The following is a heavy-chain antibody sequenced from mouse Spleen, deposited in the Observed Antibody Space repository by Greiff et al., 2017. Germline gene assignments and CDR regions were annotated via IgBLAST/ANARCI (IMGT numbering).Heavy chain of an antibody. D-gene: IGHD4-1*01. CDR1: GFTFSDYG. CDR2: ISSGSSTI. J-gene: IGHJ2*01. CDR3: ARRRNWDVYFDY. Sequence: EVHLVESGGGLVKPGGSLKLSCAASGFTFSDYGMHWVRQAPEKGLEWVAYISSGSSTIYYADTVKGRFTISRDNAKNTLFLQMTSLRSEDTAMYYCARRRNWDVYFDYWGQGTTLTVSS. V-gene: IGHV5-17*01.